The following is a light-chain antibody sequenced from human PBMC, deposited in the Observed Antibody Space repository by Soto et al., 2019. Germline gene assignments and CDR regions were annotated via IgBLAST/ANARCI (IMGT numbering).Light chain of an antibody. V-gene: IGKV1-39*01. CDR2: AAS. CDR3: QQSYSTLLLT. Sequence: DIQMTQSPSSLSASVGDRVTITCRASQSISTYLNWYQQKPGKAPKLLIYAASDLQSGVPSRFSGSGSGTDFTLTISSLQPEDFATYYCQQSYSTLLLTFGQGTRLEIK. J-gene: IGKJ5*01. CDR1: QSISTY.